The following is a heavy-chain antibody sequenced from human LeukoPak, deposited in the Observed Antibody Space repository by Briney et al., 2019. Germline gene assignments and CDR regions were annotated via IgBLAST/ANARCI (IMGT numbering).Heavy chain of an antibody. V-gene: IGHV3-7*01. Sequence: GGSLRPSCAASGFTFSSYWMSWVRQAPGKGLEWVANIKQDGSEKYYVDSVKGRFTISRDNAKNSLYLQMNSLRIEDTAVYYCALRGYSSGWTALDYWGQGTLVTVSS. J-gene: IGHJ4*02. D-gene: IGHD6-19*01. CDR3: ALRGYSSGWTALDY. CDR2: IKQDGSEK. CDR1: GFTFSSYW.